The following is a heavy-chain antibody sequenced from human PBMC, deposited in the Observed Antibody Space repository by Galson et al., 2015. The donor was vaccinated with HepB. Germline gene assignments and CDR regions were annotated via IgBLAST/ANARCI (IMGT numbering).Heavy chain of an antibody. D-gene: IGHD3-3*01. Sequence: PALVKPTPTLTLSCSVSGYSLTNSRVGVTWIRQTPGQALEWLAHIFSPGDTSYRTPLRSRLTLSQDTSKSQVGLPLTNVDPVDSGTYYCARVNYDFWSGSYRGIDFWGQGTLVTVSS. V-gene: IGHV2-26*01. CDR1: GYSLTNSRVG. J-gene: IGHJ4*02. CDR2: IFSPGDT. CDR3: ARVNYDFWSGSYRGIDF.